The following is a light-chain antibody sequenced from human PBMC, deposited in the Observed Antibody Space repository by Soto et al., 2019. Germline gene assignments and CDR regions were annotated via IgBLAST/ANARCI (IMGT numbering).Light chain of an antibody. J-gene: IGLJ1*01. Sequence: QSALTQPPSASGSPGQSVTISCTGTSSDVGGYNYVSWYQQFPGKAPKLIIFEVTKRPSGVPDRFSGSKSGNTASLTVSGLQAEDEADYYSTSYAGSNKLALYLFGTGTKVTVL. CDR3: TSYAGSNKLALYL. V-gene: IGLV2-8*01. CDR2: EVT. CDR1: SSDVGGYNY.